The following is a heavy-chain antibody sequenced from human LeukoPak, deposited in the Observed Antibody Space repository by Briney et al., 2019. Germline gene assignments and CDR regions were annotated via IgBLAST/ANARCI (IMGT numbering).Heavy chain of an antibody. CDR2: IYYSGST. CDR3: ARHPIAYCGGDCYFGVRLLNAFDI. D-gene: IGHD2-21*02. CDR1: GGSISSSSYY. V-gene: IGHV4-39*01. J-gene: IGHJ3*02. Sequence: PSETLSLTCTVSGGSISSSSYYWGWIRQPPGKGLEWIGSIYYSGSTYYNPSLKSRVTISVDTSKNQFSLKLSSVTAADTAVYYCARHPIAYCGGDCYFGVRLLNAFDIWAKGQWSPSLQ.